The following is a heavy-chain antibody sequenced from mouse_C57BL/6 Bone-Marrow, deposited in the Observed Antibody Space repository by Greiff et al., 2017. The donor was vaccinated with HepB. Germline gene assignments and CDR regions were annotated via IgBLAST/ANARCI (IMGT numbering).Heavy chain of an antibody. CDR2: IDPSDSYT. V-gene: IGHV1-50*01. Sequence: QVQLQQPGAELVKPGASVKLSCKASGYTFTSYWMQWVKQRPGQGLEWIGEIDPSDSYTNYNQKFKGKATLTVDTSSSTAYMQLSSLTSEDSAVYYCAREGVYDYDGAYYFDYWGQGTTLTVSS. CDR3: AREGVYDYDGAYYFDY. J-gene: IGHJ2*01. D-gene: IGHD2-4*01. CDR1: GYTFTSYW.